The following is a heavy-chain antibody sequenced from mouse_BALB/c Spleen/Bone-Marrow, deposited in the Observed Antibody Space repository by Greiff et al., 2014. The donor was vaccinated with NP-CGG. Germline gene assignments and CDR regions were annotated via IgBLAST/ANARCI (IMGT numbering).Heavy chain of an antibody. Sequence: ESGPGLVKPSQSLSLTCTVTGYSITSDYAWNWIRQFPGNKLEWMGYMSSSGSTSYRPSLKSRISITRDTSKNQFFLQLNSVTAEDTGTYYCARDYYGSSYFDHWGQGTTLTVSS. CDR2: MSSSGST. CDR1: GYSITSDYA. V-gene: IGHV3-2*02. J-gene: IGHJ2*01. D-gene: IGHD1-1*01. CDR3: ARDYYGSSYFDH.